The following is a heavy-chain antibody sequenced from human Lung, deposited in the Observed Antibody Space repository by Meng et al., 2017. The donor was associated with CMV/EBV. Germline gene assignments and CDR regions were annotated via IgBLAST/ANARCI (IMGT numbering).Heavy chain of an antibody. CDR1: GGTSSSYV. CDR2: IIPILGRA. Sequence: SXXVSXKASGGTSSSYVISWVRQAPGQGREWMGGIIPILGRANYGQKFQARVTITADKSTSTAHMELSSLRSEDTAVYYCARSRVLSSSPSRPPTYGMDVWXQGTTVTVSS. V-gene: IGHV1-69*10. J-gene: IGHJ6*02. D-gene: IGHD2-2*01. CDR3: ARSRVLSSSPSRPPTYGMDV.